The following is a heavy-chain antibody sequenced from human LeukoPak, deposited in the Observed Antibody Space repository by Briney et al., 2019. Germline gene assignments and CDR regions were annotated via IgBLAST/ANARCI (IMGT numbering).Heavy chain of an antibody. CDR2: IYYSGST. CDR3: ARGEMATIEDAFDI. Sequence: SETLSLTCTVSGGSISSHYWSWIRQSPGKGLEWSGYIYYSGSTNYNPSLKSRVTISVDTSKNQFFLKLSSVTAADTAVYYCARGEMATIEDAFDIWGQGTMVTVSS. V-gene: IGHV4-59*11. CDR1: GGSISSHY. J-gene: IGHJ3*02. D-gene: IGHD5-24*01.